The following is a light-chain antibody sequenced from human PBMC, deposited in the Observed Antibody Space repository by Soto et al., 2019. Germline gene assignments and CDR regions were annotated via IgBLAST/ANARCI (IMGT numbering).Light chain of an antibody. Sequence: EIVLTQSPDTLSLSPGERATLSCRASRSVRSSCVAWYQQKPGQAPRLLIYGASSRATGIPDRFSGSGSGTDFTLTISGLEPEDSAVYHCQQYGSSPRTFGQGTRLEIK. V-gene: IGKV3-20*01. CDR2: GAS. CDR3: QQYGSSPRT. CDR1: RSVRSSC. J-gene: IGKJ1*01.